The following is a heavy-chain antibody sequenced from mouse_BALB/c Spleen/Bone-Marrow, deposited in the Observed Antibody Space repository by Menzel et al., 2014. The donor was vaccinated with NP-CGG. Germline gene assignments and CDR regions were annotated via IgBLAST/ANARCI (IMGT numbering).Heavy chain of an antibody. CDR3: GRDNYYDYDGFAY. CDR2: INSNGGST. Sequence: EVKLVESGGGLVQPGGSLKISCAASGFTFSSYGMSWVRQTPDKWLDLVATINSNGGSTYYPDSVKGRFTISRDNAKNTLYLQMSSLKPEDTAMYYCGRDNYYDYDGFAYWGQGTLVTVSA. D-gene: IGHD2-4*01. V-gene: IGHV5-6-3*01. CDR1: GFTFSSYG. J-gene: IGHJ3*01.